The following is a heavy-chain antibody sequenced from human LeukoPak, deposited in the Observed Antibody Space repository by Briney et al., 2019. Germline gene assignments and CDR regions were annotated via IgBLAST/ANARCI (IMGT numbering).Heavy chain of an antibody. J-gene: IGHJ4*02. CDR3: TRETTAYYYDSSGYPDFDY. D-gene: IGHD3-22*01. V-gene: IGHV1-2*06. CDR2: INPNSGGT. Sequence: GASVKVSCKASGYTFTGYYMHWVRQAPGQGLEWMGRINPNSGGTNYAQKFQGRVTMTRDTSISTAYMELSRLRSDDTAVYYCTRETTAYYYDSSGYPDFDYWGQGTLVTVSS. CDR1: GYTFTGYY.